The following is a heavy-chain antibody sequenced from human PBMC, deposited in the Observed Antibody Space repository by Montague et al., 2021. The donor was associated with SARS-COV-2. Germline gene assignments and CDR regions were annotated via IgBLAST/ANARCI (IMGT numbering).Heavy chain of an antibody. D-gene: IGHD6-13*01. Sequence: SLRLSFAASGFTFSSYGMHWVRQAPGKGLEWVAVIWYDGSNKYYADSVKGRFTISRDNSKNTLYLQMNSLRAEDTAVYYCARDIPIYSSSEKDAFDIWGQGAMVTVSS. CDR1: GFTFSSYG. V-gene: IGHV3-33*01. J-gene: IGHJ3*02. CDR2: IWYDGSNK. CDR3: ARDIPIYSSSEKDAFDI.